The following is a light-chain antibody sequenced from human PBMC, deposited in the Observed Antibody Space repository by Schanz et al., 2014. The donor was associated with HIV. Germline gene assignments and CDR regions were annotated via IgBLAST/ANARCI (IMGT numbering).Light chain of an antibody. Sequence: QSALTQPASVSGAPGQSITISCTGTSSDVGGYNYLPWYQQHPGKAPKLLIFDVSNRSSGVSNRFSGSKSGNTASLTVSGLQAEDEAYYYCQCYDSSLRDVVFGGGTKLTVL. CDR1: SSDVGGYNY. V-gene: IGLV2-14*01. CDR3: QCYDSSLRDVV. J-gene: IGLJ2*01. CDR2: DVS.